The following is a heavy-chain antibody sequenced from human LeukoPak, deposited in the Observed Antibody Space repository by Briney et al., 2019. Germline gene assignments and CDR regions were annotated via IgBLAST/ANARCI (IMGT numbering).Heavy chain of an antibody. J-gene: IGHJ5*02. CDR2: FDPEDGET. Sequence: ASVKVSCKVSGYTLTELSMHWVRQAPGKGLEWMGGFDPEDGETIYAQKFQGRVTMTEDTSTDTAYMELRSLRSDDTAVYYCARDTPSYYGGSGKNLWGQGTLVTVSS. D-gene: IGHD3-10*01. CDR3: ARDTPSYYGGSGKNL. V-gene: IGHV1-24*01. CDR1: GYTLTELS.